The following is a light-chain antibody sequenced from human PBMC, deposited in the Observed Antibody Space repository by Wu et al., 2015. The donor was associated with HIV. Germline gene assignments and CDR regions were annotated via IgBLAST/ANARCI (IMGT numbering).Light chain of an antibody. CDR1: QTIANK. J-gene: IGKJ2*01. Sequence: EIVMTQSPATLSVSPGQRVTLSCRASQTIANKLAWYQQRPGQGPRLLIYETSTRATGIPARFSGRGSGTDFTLTISRVEPEDFAVYYCQQYVGSPYTFGQGTNRGDQT. CDR3: QQYVGSPYT. V-gene: IGKV3-15*01. CDR2: ETS.